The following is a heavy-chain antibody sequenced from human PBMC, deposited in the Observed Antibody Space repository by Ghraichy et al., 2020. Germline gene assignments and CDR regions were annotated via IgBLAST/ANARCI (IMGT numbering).Heavy chain of an antibody. D-gene: IGHD3-22*01. V-gene: IGHV4-31*03. CDR3: ARRADYYESRGSYWYFDV. CDR1: GGSISSGDYY. CDR2: IYYSGST. J-gene: IGHJ2*01. Sequence: SETLSLTCTVSGGSISSGDYYWSWIRQHPGKGLEWIGYIYYSGSTYYNPSLKSRVTISLDRSKNQFSLKVSSVTAADTAVYFCARRADYYESRGSYWYFDVWGRGTLVTVSS.